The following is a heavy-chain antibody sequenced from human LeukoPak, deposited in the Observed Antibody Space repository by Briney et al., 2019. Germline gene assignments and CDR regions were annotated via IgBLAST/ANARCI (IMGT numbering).Heavy chain of an antibody. D-gene: IGHD5-18*01. J-gene: IGHJ4*02. CDR2: ISSSSSYR. Sequence: GGSLRLSCAASGFTFSSYSMDWVRQAPGQGLEWVSSISSSSSYRYYADSVKGRFTISRDNAKNSLYLQMNSLSAEDTAVYYCARVCLRDTGFDYWGQGTLVTVSS. CDR3: ARVCLRDTGFDY. CDR1: GFTFSSYS. V-gene: IGHV3-21*01.